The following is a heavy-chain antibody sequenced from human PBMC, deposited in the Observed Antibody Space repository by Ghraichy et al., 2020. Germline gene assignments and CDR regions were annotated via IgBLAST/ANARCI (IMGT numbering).Heavy chain of an antibody. D-gene: IGHD2-2*02. CDR2: IRSKADTYAT. V-gene: IGHV3-73*01. Sequence: GGSLRLSCAASGFTFSVSAIHWVRQASGKGLEWVGRIRSKADTYATAYAESVKGRFTISRDDSKNTAYLQMNSLKTEDTAVYYCTRLEGDCSATSCYNYWGQGTLVTGSS. CDR1: GFTFSVSA. J-gene: IGHJ4*02. CDR3: TRLEGDCSATSCYNY.